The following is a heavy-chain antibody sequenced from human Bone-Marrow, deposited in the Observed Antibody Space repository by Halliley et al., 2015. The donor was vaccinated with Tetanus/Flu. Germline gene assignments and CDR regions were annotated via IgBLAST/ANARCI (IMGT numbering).Heavy chain of an antibody. CDR2: ISSSDTK. D-gene: IGHD6-19*01. CDR1: GFTFSDYY. V-gene: IGHV3-11*01. Sequence: TASGFTFSDYYMSWIRQAPGKGLEWISHISSSDTKDYADSVRGRFAISWDNAKNSLYLQMNSLRVEDTAVYYCARDHGWDHYYWGQGTLVTVSS. J-gene: IGHJ4*02. CDR3: ARDHGWDHYY.